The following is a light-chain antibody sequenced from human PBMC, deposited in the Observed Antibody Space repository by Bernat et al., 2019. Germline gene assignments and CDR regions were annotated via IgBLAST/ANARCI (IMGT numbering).Light chain of an antibody. V-gene: IGLV1-51*01. Sequence: QSVLTQPPSVSAAPGQKVTISCSGSSSNIGNNYISWYQKFPGSAPKLLVYDNNKRPSGIPDRFSGSKSGTSATLGITGLQPGDEADYYCATWDTMLSDWVFGGGTKLNVL. CDR2: DNN. CDR1: SSNIGNNY. J-gene: IGLJ3*02. CDR3: ATWDTMLSDWV.